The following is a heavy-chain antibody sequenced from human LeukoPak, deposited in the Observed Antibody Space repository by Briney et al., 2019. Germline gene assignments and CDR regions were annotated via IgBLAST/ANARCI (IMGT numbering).Heavy chain of an antibody. CDR2: IKQDGSEK. V-gene: IGHV3-7*01. CDR1: GFTFSSYW. D-gene: IGHD3-9*01. Sequence: PGGSLRLSCAASGFTFSSYWMSWVRQAPGKGLEWVVNIKQDGSEKYYVDSVKGRFTISRDNAKNSLYLQMNSLRAEDTAVYYCARGNRSYFDWLFWYWGQGTLVTVSS. CDR3: ARGNRSYFDWLFWY. J-gene: IGHJ4*02.